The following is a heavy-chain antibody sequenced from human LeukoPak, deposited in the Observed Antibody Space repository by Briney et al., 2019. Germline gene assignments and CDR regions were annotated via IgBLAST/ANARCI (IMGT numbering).Heavy chain of an antibody. V-gene: IGHV4-39*01. J-gene: IGHJ5*01. D-gene: IGHD2-2*01. Sequence: SETLTLTCTVSGASISTNAHHRVWIRQPPGKGLAWLASIYFSGSTYYNPSLESRVLISVDTSKGQFSLKLNSVTAADTAIYFCVKSTSSSWYPRFDPWGQGTLVTVSS. CDR1: GASISTNAHH. CDR2: IYFSGST. CDR3: VKSTSSSWYPRFDP.